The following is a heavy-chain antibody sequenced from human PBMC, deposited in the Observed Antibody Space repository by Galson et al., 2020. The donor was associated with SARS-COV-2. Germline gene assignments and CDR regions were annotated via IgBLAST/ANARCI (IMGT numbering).Heavy chain of an antibody. D-gene: IGHD2-15*01. CDR1: GFTFRNYG. V-gene: IGHV3-64D*06. J-gene: IGHJ4*02. Sequence: GGSLRLSCSASGFTFRNYGLHWVRQAPGKGLEYVSAINSDGDRTYYADSVKGRFTISRDNSKNTLFLQMSSLRVDDTAVYFCVKGPTIFLATDVLDDDDHWGQGTLVTVSS. CDR3: VKGPTIFLATDVLDDDDH. CDR2: INSDGDRT.